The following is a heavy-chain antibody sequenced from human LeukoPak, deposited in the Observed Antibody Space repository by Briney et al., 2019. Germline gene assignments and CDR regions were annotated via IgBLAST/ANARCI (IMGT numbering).Heavy chain of an antibody. V-gene: IGHV3-15*01. D-gene: IGHD3-3*01. J-gene: IGHJ4*02. Sequence: GGSLRLSCAASGFTFSNAWMSWVRRAPGRGLEWVGRIKSKTDGGTTDYAAPVKGRFTISRDDSKNTLYLQMNSLKTEDTAVYYCTTDVTIFGVVIDYWGQGTLVTVSS. CDR2: IKSKTDGGTT. CDR3: TTDVTIFGVVIDY. CDR1: GFTFSNAW.